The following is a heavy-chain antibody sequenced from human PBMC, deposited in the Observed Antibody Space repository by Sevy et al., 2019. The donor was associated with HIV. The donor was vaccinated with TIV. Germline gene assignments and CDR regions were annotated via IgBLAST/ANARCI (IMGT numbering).Heavy chain of an antibody. Sequence: ASVKVSCKASGYTFTSNGISWVRQAPGQGLEWMGWTSAYNGNTNYAQKLQGRVTMTTDTSTSTAYMELRSLRSDDTAVYYCARSYGDYQDDAFDIWGQGTMVTVSS. CDR3: ARSYGDYQDDAFDI. CDR2: TSAYNGNT. V-gene: IGHV1-18*01. CDR1: GYTFTSNG. D-gene: IGHD4-17*01. J-gene: IGHJ3*02.